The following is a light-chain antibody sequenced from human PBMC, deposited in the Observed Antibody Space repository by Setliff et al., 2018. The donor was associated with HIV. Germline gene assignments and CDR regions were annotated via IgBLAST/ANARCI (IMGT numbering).Light chain of an antibody. J-gene: IGLJ1*01. CDR2: GVN. CDR1: NGDVGGYKY. Sequence: QSALTQPPSASGSPGQSVTISCTGTNGDVGGYKYVSWYQHHPGKAPKLMIYGVNKRPSGVPDRFSGSRSGNTASLTVSGLQAEDEAVYYCSSYAGSNTCVFGTGTKVTVL. CDR3: SSYAGSNTCV. V-gene: IGLV2-8*01.